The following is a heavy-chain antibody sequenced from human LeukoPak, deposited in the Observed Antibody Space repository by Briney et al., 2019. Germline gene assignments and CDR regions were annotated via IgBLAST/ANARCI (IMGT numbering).Heavy chain of an antibody. CDR2: ISSSSYI. V-gene: IGHV3-21*04. D-gene: IGHD3-10*01. CDR3: ARYGSGIGFDY. J-gene: IGHJ4*02. CDR1: GFTFSSYS. Sequence: PGGSLRLSCAASGFTFSSYSMNWVRQAPGKGLEWVSSISSSSYIYYADSVKGRFTISRDNAKNSLYLQMNSLRAEDTAVYYCARYGSGIGFDYWGQGTLVTVSS.